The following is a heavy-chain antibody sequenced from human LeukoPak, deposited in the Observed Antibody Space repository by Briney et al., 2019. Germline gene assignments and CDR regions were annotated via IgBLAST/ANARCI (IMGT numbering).Heavy chain of an antibody. CDR3: ARSRRVGNGEYPDY. CDR2: INPNTGDT. V-gene: IGHV1-2*02. Sequence: APVKVSCKASGYTFTGYYMHWVRKTPGQGLEWMGWINPNTGDTNYGRKFQGRVTMTRDTSINTAYMELCSLRSDDTAVYYCARSRRVGNGEYPDYWGQGTLVTVSS. D-gene: IGHD3-10*01. J-gene: IGHJ4*02. CDR1: GYTFTGYY.